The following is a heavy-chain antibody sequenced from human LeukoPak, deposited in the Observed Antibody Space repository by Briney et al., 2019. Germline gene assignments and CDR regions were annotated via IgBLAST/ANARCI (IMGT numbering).Heavy chain of an antibody. Sequence: KTSETLSLTCAVYGGSFSGYYWSWLRQPPGKGLEWIGEINHSGSTNYNPSLKSRVTISVATSKNHFSLKLSSVTAADTAVYYCAKMFNADVYFEYWGQGILVTVSS. D-gene: IGHD2-2*01. V-gene: IGHV4-34*01. CDR3: AKMFNADVYFEY. J-gene: IGHJ4*02. CDR2: INHSGST. CDR1: GGSFSGYY.